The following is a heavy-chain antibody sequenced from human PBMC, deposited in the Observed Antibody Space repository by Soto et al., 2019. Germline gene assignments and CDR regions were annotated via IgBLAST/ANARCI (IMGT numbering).Heavy chain of an antibody. CDR3: EREHLNYGVTAGSTHV. CDR2: IYYRGTT. Sequence: QVQLQESGPGQVRPSETLSLTCTVSGGSVSRCLTYWSWIRQPPVKGLEWIGSIYYRGTTDYNPDHTCRADISVDTSTYQCCKPLSSVAAAHTAVDYYEREHLNYGVTAGSTHVCGQGTTVTVSS. V-gene: IGHV4-61*01. J-gene: IGHJ6*02. D-gene: IGHD4-17*01. CDR1: GGSVSRCLTY.